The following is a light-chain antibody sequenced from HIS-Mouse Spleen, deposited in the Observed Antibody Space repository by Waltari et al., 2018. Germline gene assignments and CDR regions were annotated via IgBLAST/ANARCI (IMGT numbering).Light chain of an antibody. CDR3: MIWHSSAWV. V-gene: IGLV5-45*02. CDR2: YKSDSDK. Sequence: QAVLTQPSSLSASPGASASLTCPLRSGINVGTSRISWYQQKPGSPPQYLLRYKSDSDKQQGSGVPSRFSGSKDASANAGILLISGLQSEDEADYYCMIWHSSAWVFGGGTKLTVL. CDR1: SGINVGTSR. J-gene: IGLJ3*02.